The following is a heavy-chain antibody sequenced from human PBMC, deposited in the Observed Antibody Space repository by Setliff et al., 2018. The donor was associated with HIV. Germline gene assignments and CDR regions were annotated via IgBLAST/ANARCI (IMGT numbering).Heavy chain of an antibody. CDR2: VIPIFGTA. J-gene: IGHJ4*02. V-gene: IGHV1-69*05. Sequence: ASVKVSCKASGGTFSSYAISWVRQAPGQGLEWMGGVIPIFGTANYAQKFQGRVTITTDESTSTAYMELSSLRSEDTAVYYCASGKVGYCTNGVCHRLFDFWGQGTLVTVSS. D-gene: IGHD2-8*01. CDR3: ASGKVGYCTNGVCHRLFDF. CDR1: GGTFSSYA.